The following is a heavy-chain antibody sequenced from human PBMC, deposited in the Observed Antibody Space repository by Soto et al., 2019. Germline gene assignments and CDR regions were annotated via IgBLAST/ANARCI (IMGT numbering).Heavy chain of an antibody. J-gene: IGHJ4*02. CDR2: IKSKRDGGTT. V-gene: IGHV3-15*01. D-gene: IGHD1-1*01. CDR1: GFMFSSAW. CDR3: VEGWNDF. Sequence: ESGGDLVKPGGSLRLSCAASGFMFSSAWMSWVRQAPGKGLEWVGRIKSKRDGGTTDYAPPVKGRFVISRDDSKNTLYLQMNSLKTADTAVYYCVEGWNDFWGQGTMVAVSS.